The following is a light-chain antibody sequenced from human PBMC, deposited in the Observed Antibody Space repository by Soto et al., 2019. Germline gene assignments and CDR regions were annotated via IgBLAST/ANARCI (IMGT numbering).Light chain of an antibody. CDR2: TAS. Sequence: DIQMTQSPSSLSASVGDRVTITCRASQSIAGYLNWYQQKPGKAPELLIYTASTLQSGVPSRFSGRGSGTDFTLTISSFQPEDFATYFCQQSYTTPWTFGQGTKVEIK. CDR3: QQSYTTPWT. J-gene: IGKJ1*01. CDR1: QSIAGY. V-gene: IGKV1-39*01.